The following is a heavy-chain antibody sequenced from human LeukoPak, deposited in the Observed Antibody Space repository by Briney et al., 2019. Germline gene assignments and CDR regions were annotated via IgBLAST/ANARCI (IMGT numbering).Heavy chain of an antibody. D-gene: IGHD2-15*01. CDR1: GFTLSSYA. Sequence: GRSLRLSCAPSGFTLSSYAMHWVRQAPGKGLGWVAVISYDGSNKYYADSVKGRFTISRDKSKNTLYLQMNSLRAEDTAVYYCASRVAATLYGMDVWGQGTPVTVSS. J-gene: IGHJ6*02. V-gene: IGHV3-30-3*01. CDR2: ISYDGSNK. CDR3: ASRVAATLYGMDV.